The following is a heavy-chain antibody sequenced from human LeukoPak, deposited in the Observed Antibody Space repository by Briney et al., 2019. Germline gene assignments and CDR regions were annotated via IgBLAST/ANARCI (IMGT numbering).Heavy chain of an antibody. D-gene: IGHD3-16*02. J-gene: IGHJ6*02. Sequence: PSETLSLTCTVSGGSISSYYWSWIRQPPGKGLEWIGNIYYSGSTNYNPSLKSRVTISVDTSKTQFSLKLSSVTAADTAVYYCARVISYYYGIDVWGPGTPVTVSS. CDR3: ARVISYYYGIDV. V-gene: IGHV4-59*01. CDR2: IYYSGST. CDR1: GGSISSYY.